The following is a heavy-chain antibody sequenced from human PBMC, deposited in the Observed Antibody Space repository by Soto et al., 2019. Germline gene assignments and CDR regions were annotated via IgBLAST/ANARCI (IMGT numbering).Heavy chain of an antibody. D-gene: IGHD5-12*01. Sequence: PGESLKISCKGSGYSFTSYWIGWVRQMPGKGLEWMGIIYPGDSDTRYSPSFQGQVTISADKSISTAYLQWSSLKASDTAMYYCARHGRDGYNTPRPFDYWGQGTLVTVSS. CDR1: GYSFTSYW. CDR3: ARHGRDGYNTPRPFDY. J-gene: IGHJ4*02. CDR2: IYPGDSDT. V-gene: IGHV5-51*01.